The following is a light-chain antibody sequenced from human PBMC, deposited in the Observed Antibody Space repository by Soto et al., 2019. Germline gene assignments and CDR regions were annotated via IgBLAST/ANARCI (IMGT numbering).Light chain of an antibody. CDR2: GAS. Sequence: EIVMTQSPSTLSVSPGERATLSCRASESVTSKLAWYQQKPGQAPRLLIYGASTRATGIPARFSGSGSGTEFTLTISSLQSEDFEVYYCQQYNTWTPITFGQGTKLEIK. V-gene: IGKV3-15*01. CDR3: QQYNTWTPIT. CDR1: ESVTSK. J-gene: IGKJ5*01.